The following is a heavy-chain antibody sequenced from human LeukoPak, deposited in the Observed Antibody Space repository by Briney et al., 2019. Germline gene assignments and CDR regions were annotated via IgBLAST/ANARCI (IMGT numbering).Heavy chain of an antibody. CDR1: GGTFSSYA. CDR2: IIPILGIA. V-gene: IGHV1-69*04. CDR3: ARNVIRYYDSSGYYYFDY. Sequence: SVRVSCKASGGTFSSYAISWVRQAPGQGLEWMGRIIPILGIANYAQKFQGRVTITADKSTSTAYMELSSLRSEDTAVYYCARNVIRYYDSSGYYYFDYWGQGTLVTVSS. D-gene: IGHD3-22*01. J-gene: IGHJ4*02.